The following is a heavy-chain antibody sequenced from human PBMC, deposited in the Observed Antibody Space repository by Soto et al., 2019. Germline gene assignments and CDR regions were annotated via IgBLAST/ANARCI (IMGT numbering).Heavy chain of an antibody. V-gene: IGHV1-8*02. CDR1: GYTFTSYD. CDR2: MNPNRGNT. CDR3: ARDRISIATFDY. D-gene: IGHD6-13*01. J-gene: IGHJ4*02. Sequence: QVQLVQSGAEVKKPGASVKVSCKASGYTFTSYDINWVRQATGQGLEWMGWMNPNRGNTGSAQKFQGRVTMTRNTSISTAYMELSSLRSEDTAVYYCARDRISIATFDYWGQGTLVTVSS.